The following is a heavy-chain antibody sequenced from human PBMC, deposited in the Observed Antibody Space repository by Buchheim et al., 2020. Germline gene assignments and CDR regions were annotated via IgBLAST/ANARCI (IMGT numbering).Heavy chain of an antibody. CDR3: TRSLTVAGHDY. CDR1: GFTFSDYW. J-gene: IGHJ4*02. V-gene: IGHV3-7*01. Sequence: EVQLVESGGDLVQPGGSLRLSCAGSGFTFSDYWMSWVRQAPGKGLEWVANIKQDGSEKYYADSVKGRVTISRDNAKRSVNLQMNSLRVEDTAMYDCTRSLTVAGHDYWGQGTL. CDR2: IKQDGSEK. D-gene: IGHD6-19*01.